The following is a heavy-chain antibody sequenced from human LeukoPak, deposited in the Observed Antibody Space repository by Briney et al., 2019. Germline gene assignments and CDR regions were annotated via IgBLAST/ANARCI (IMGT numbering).Heavy chain of an antibody. CDR2: IIPIFGTA. CDR3: AVGRACTGGSCYVLDY. CDR1: GGTFSSYA. Sequence: SVKVSCKASGGTFSSYAISWVRQAPGQGLEWMGGIIPIFGTANYAQKFQGRVTITTDESTSTAYMELSSLRSEDTAVYYCAVGRACTGGSCYVLDYWGQGTLVTVSS. J-gene: IGHJ4*02. D-gene: IGHD2-15*01. V-gene: IGHV1-69*05.